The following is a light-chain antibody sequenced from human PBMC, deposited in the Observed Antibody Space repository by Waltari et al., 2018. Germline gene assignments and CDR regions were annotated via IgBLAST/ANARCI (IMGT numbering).Light chain of an antibody. V-gene: IGLV2-14*01. CDR2: GVT. J-gene: IGLJ1*01. Sequence: QSALTQPASVSGSPGQSITISCTGTNNDIGAYNYVSWYQQHPGKGPKLLFYGVTSRPSGIYKRSSGSKSGNTASLTISGIQAEDEADYYCCSFATSKTYVFGTGTKVTVL. CDR1: NNDIGAYNY. CDR3: CSFATSKTYV.